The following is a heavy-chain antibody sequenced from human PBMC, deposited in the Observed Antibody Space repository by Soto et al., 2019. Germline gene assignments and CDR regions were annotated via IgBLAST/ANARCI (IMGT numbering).Heavy chain of an antibody. D-gene: IGHD4-4*01. CDR2: IYHSGST. Sequence: QLQLQESGSGLVKPSQTLSLTCAVSGGSISSGGYSWSWIRQPPGKGLEWIGYIYHSGSTYYNPSHKSRVTISVDRSKNQFYLKLCSVTAADPAVYYCDRAQTTVRPDFDYWGQGTLVTVSS. CDR1: GGSISSGGYS. J-gene: IGHJ4*02. CDR3: DRAQTTVRPDFDY. V-gene: IGHV4-30-2*01.